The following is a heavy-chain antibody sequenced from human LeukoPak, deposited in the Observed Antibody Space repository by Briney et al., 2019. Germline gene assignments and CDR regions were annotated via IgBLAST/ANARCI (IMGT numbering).Heavy chain of an antibody. D-gene: IGHD3-10*01. V-gene: IGHV1-69*05. J-gene: IGHJ6*03. CDR2: IIPIFGTA. Sequence: GASVKVSCKASGGTFSSYAISWVRQAPGQGLEWMGGIIPIFGTANYAQKFQGRVTITTDESTSTAYMELSSLRSEDTAVYYCARGITMVRGVIIGVPYYYYMDVWGKGTTVTVSS. CDR3: ARGITMVRGVIIGVPYYYYMDV. CDR1: GGTFSSYA.